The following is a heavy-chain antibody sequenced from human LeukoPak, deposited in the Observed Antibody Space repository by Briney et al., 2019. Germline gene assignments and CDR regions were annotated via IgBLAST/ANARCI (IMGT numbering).Heavy chain of an antibody. D-gene: IGHD5-18*01. CDR3: ARRIELNGWIQLWFDY. Sequence: TGGSLRLSSAAPGFTFSSYSMKWVRQAPGKGLERVSSISSSSSYTYYADSVNDRFTISIENANNSLYLQMNSLRAEDTAVYYCARRIELNGWIQLWFDYWGQGTLVSVSS. V-gene: IGHV3-21*01. J-gene: IGHJ4*02. CDR1: GFTFSSYS. CDR2: ISSSSSYT.